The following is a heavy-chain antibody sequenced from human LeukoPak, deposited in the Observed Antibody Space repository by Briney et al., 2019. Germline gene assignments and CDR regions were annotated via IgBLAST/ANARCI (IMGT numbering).Heavy chain of an antibody. Sequence: GAAVRVSRKSSGYTFTGYFMHGVRPAPGKGREGVGWINPTSGGTNYAQKFQGKVTMTRDTSISTAYMELSRLRSDDTAVYYCASSSGWYYFDYWGQGTLVTVSS. J-gene: IGHJ4*02. V-gene: IGHV1-2*02. CDR3: ASSSGWYYFDY. CDR2: INPTSGGT. D-gene: IGHD6-19*01. CDR1: GYTFTGYF.